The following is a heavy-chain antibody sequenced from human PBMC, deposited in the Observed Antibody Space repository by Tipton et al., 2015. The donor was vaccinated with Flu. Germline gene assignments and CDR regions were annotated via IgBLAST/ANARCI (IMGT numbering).Heavy chain of an antibody. CDR1: GTSIIDDY. Sequence: TLSLTCTVSGTSIIDDYWSWVRQTDGKGLEWIGRIHSSGTTNYNPTLASRVAMSVDSSKNEFSLTLASLTAADTAVYYCARDLWNDRRAYYYYGVDVWGRGTTVTVSS. J-gene: IGHJ6*02. D-gene: IGHD1-1*01. CDR2: IHSSGTT. CDR3: ARDLWNDRRAYYYYGVDV. V-gene: IGHV4-4*07.